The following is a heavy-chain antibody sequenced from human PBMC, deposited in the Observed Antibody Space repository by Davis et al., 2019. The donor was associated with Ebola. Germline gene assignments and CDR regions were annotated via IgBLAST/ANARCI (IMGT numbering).Heavy chain of an antibody. CDR2: FNHFGGT. Sequence: SQTLSLTCAVYGGSFSGFYWTWIRQPPGKGLEWIGEFNHFGGTIYNPSLKSRVTISVDTSKNQFSLKLSSVTAADTAVYYCARAGYGDYGLYYYGMDVWGKGTTVTVSS. CDR1: GGSFSGFY. D-gene: IGHD4-17*01. CDR3: ARAGYGDYGLYYYGMDV. J-gene: IGHJ6*04. V-gene: IGHV4-34*01.